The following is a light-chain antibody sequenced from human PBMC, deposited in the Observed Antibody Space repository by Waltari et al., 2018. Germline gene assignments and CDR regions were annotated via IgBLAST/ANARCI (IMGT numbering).Light chain of an antibody. CDR1: QTLLYTSTNKNY. V-gene: IGKV4-1*01. CDR2: WAS. J-gene: IGKJ2*01. CDR3: QQYYSTPPT. Sequence: DIVMTQSPDSLAVSLGEGVTVNCKSSQTLLYTSTNKNYLAWYQQKPGQPPKLLFYWASTRQSGVPDRFTGSGSETDFTLTISSLQAEDVAVYYCQQYYSTPPTFGQGTKLEI.